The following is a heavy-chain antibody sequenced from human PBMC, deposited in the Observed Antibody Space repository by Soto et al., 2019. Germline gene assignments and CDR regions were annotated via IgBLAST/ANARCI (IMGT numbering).Heavy chain of an antibody. CDR1: GGSMRNYF. V-gene: IGHV4-59*01. D-gene: IGHD6-13*01. J-gene: IGHJ4*02. CDR3: AAGEASSRNITPYYLDF. Sequence: PSETLSLTCTVSGGSMRNYFWTWIRQPPGKGLEWIGYIHYSGTTSFFPSYNPSLRSRVTISEDTSKNQFSLKLLSVTTADTAVYFCAAGEASSRNITPYYLDFWGQGTLVTVS. CDR2: IHYSGTT.